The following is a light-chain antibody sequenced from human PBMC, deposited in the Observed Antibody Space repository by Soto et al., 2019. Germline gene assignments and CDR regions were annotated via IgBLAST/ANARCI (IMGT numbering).Light chain of an antibody. J-gene: IGLJ3*02. CDR3: CSSVGSPNWV. V-gene: IGLV2-23*02. Sequence: QSALTQPASVSGSPGQSITISCTGTSSEVGSCNCVSWYQQHPGKAPTLIIYEVNKRPSGVSNRFSGSKSGNTASLTISGLQAEDEADYYCCSSVGSPNWVFGGGTKVTVL. CDR1: SSEVGSCNC. CDR2: EVN.